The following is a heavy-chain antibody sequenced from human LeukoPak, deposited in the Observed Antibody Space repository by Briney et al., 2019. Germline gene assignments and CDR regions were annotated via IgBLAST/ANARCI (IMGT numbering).Heavy chain of an antibody. V-gene: IGHV3-15*01. D-gene: IGHD6-19*01. CDR1: GVIFSSYV. CDR3: TTSPSSGWYYY. J-gene: IGHJ4*02. Sequence: PGGSLRLSCEASGVIFSSYVMSWVRQAPGKGLEWVGRIKSKTDGGTTDYAAPVKGRFTISRDDSKNTLYLQMNSLKTEDTAVYYCTTSPSSGWYYYWGQGTLVTVSS. CDR2: IKSKTDGGTT.